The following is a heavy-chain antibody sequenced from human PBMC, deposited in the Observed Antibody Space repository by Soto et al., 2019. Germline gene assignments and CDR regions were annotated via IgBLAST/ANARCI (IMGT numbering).Heavy chain of an antibody. D-gene: IGHD3-16*01. CDR1: GFTFSDYA. Sequence: EVQLLESGGGLVQPGGSLRLSCAASGFTFSDYAMSWLRQAPGRGLEWVSGIKRSGDGTYYADSVKGRFTISRDNSKNPGYSHMNRLGAEDTAVYYCAQEYRGGDPQYDYWGQGTLVTVSS. J-gene: IGHJ4*02. V-gene: IGHV3-23*01. CDR3: AQEYRGGDPQYDY. CDR2: IKRSGDGT.